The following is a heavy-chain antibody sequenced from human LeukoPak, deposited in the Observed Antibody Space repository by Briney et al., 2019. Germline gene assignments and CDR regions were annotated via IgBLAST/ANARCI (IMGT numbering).Heavy chain of an antibody. CDR2: ITSSSGYI. V-gene: IGHV3-21*01. Sequence: GGSLRISCAASGFPFSRYSMNWVRQAPGKGLEWVSSITSSSGYIHYADSVKGRFTISRDNAKNSLYLQMNSLRAEDTAVYYCARGLFYYFDYWGRGTLVTVSS. J-gene: IGHJ4*02. CDR1: GFPFSRYS. CDR3: ARGLFYYFDY. D-gene: IGHD2/OR15-2a*01.